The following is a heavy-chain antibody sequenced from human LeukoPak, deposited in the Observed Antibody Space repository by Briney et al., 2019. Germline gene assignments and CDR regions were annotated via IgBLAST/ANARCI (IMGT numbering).Heavy chain of an antibody. CDR3: ARDSYSRNYLDY. CDR2: ISSDGSTK. Sequence: PGGSLRLSCAASGFTFSYYTMHWVRQAPGKGLEWVAVISSDGSTKYYADSVKGRFTISRDNSKNTLFLQMNSLRAEDTAVYYCARDSYSRNYLDYWGQGTLVIVSS. D-gene: IGHD1-26*01. V-gene: IGHV3-30-3*01. J-gene: IGHJ4*02. CDR1: GFTFSYYT.